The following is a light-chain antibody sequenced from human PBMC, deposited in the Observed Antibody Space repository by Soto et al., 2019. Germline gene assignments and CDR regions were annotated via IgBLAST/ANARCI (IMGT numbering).Light chain of an antibody. CDR1: SGHSSYA. Sequence: QSVLTQSPSASASLGASVKLTCTLSSGHSSYAIAWHQQQPEKGPRYLMKLSSDGSHSKGDGIPDRFSGSSSGAERYLTISSLQSEDEAGYYCQAWDTGARVVFGGGTKLTVL. CDR2: LSSDGSH. CDR3: QAWDTGARVV. V-gene: IGLV4-69*01. J-gene: IGLJ2*01.